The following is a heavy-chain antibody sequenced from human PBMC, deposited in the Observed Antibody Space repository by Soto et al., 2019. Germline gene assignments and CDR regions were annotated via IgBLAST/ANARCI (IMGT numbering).Heavy chain of an antibody. V-gene: IGHV4-34*01. CDR3: ASLGIAAPKGHSDPKNWFDP. J-gene: IGHJ5*02. Sequence: SDTLSLTCTVYGGSFSGYYWSWIRQPPGKGLEWIGEINHSGSTHYNPSLKSRVTISVDTSKNQFSLKLSSVTAADTAVYYCASLGIAAPKGHSDPKNWFDPWGQGTLVTVSS. D-gene: IGHD6-25*01. CDR1: GGSFSGYY. CDR2: INHSGST.